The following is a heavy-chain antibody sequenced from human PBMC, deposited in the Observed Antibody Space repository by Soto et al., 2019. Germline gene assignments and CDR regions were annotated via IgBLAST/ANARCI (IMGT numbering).Heavy chain of an antibody. J-gene: IGHJ4*02. CDR1: GFTFSSYA. D-gene: IGHD3-22*01. V-gene: IGHV3-23*01. CDR3: AKHLALPDNSGYYPNFDC. Sequence: GGSLRLSCAASGFTFSSYAMSWVRQAPGKGLEWVSPISGSGGTTYYADSVKGRFTISRDTSKNTLYLQMASLRAEDTALYYCAKHLALPDNSGYYPNFDCWGQGTLVTVSS. CDR2: ISGSGGTT.